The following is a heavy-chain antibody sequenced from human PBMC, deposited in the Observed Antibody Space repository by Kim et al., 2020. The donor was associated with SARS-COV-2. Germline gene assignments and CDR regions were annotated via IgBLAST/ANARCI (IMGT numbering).Heavy chain of an antibody. CDR2: FDPEDGET. CDR3: ASRLPQITMVRGVDGFQIDY. D-gene: IGHD3-10*01. Sequence: ASVKVSCKVSGYTLTELSMHWVRQAPGKGLEWMGGFDPEDGETIYAQKFQGRVTMTEDTSTDTAYMELSSLRSEDTAVYYCASRLPQITMVRGVDGFQIDYWGQGTLVTVSS. CDR1: GYTLTELS. V-gene: IGHV1-24*01. J-gene: IGHJ4*02.